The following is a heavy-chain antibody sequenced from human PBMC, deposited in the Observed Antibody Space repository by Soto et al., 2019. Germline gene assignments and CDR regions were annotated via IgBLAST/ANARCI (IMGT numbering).Heavy chain of an antibody. CDR2: IYPGDSDT. CDR1: GYSFTSYL. Sequence: GESLKISCKGSGYSFTSYLIGWVRQMPGKGLEWMGIIYPGDSDTRYSPSFQGQATISADKSISTAYLQWSSLKASDTAMYYCARVDSSPDDAFDIWGQGTMVTVSS. J-gene: IGHJ3*02. D-gene: IGHD3-22*01. CDR3: ARVDSSPDDAFDI. V-gene: IGHV5-51*01.